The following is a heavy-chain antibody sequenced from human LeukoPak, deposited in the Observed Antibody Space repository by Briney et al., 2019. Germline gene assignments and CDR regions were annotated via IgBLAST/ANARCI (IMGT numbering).Heavy chain of an antibody. Sequence: GASVKVSCKASGDTFSSYAISWVRQAPGQGLEWMGGIIPIFGTANYAQKFQGRVTITTDESTSTAYMELSSLRSEDTAVYYCARGIGSGYYQNYYFDYWGQGTLVTVSS. CDR1: GDTFSSYA. CDR3: ARGIGSGYYQNYYFDY. V-gene: IGHV1-69*05. CDR2: IIPIFGTA. J-gene: IGHJ4*02. D-gene: IGHD3-22*01.